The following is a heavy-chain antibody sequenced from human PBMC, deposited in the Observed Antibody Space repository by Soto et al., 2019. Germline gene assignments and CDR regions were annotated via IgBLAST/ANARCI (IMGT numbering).Heavy chain of an antibody. J-gene: IGHJ6*03. V-gene: IGHV5-51*01. CDR3: ARLGNIVVVPAARSGSPYYYYYYMDV. Sequence: GESLKISCKGSGYSFTSYWIGWVRQMPWKGLEWMGIIYPGDSDTRYSPSFQGQVTISADKSISTDYLQWSSLKASDTAMYYCARLGNIVVVPAARSGSPYYYYYYMDVWGKGTTVTVSS. CDR2: IYPGDSDT. D-gene: IGHD2-2*01. CDR1: GYSFTSYW.